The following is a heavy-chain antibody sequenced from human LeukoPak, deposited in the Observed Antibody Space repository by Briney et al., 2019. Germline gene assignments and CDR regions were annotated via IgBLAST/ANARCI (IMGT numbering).Heavy chain of an antibody. D-gene: IGHD2-8*01. J-gene: IGHJ4*02. CDR1: GGSISHYY. CDR3: ARHVLGDYYY. Sequence: PSXTLXVTCTVSGGSISHYYWSWIRQPPGKGLEWIGYIYYNGNTYYNPSLRSRVTMSVDTSKNQFSLKLNSVTAADTAVYYCARHVLGDYYYWGQGTLVTVSS. V-gene: IGHV4-59*08. CDR2: IYYNGNT.